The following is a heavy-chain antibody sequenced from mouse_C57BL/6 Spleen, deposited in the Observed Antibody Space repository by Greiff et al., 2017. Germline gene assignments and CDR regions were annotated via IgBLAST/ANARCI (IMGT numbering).Heavy chain of an antibody. CDR2: IIPGSGST. J-gene: IGHJ3*01. V-gene: IGHV1-9*01. CDR1: GYTFTSYW. CDR3: ASKQLRLGFAY. D-gene: IGHD3-2*02. Sequence: VQLEQSGAELMKPGASVKLSCKASGYTFTSYWIEWVKQRPGHGLEWIGKIIPGSGSTNYNEKFKGKATFTADKSSTTAYMQLSSLTTEDSAIYYCASKQLRLGFAYWGQGTLVTVSA.